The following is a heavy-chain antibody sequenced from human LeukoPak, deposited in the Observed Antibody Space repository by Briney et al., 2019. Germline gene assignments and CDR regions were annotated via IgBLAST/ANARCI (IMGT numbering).Heavy chain of an antibody. CDR3: ARGSPGSKYVDFDY. D-gene: IGHD4-11*01. Sequence: PGGSLRLSCAASGVTFSSCGTHSLRQAPGKGLEWVAVISYDGSNKYYAGSVKGRFTISRDNSKSTLYLQMNSLRAEDTAVYYCARGSPGSKYVDFDYWGQGTLVTVSS. V-gene: IGHV3-33*05. CDR2: ISYDGSNK. J-gene: IGHJ4*02. CDR1: GVTFSSCG.